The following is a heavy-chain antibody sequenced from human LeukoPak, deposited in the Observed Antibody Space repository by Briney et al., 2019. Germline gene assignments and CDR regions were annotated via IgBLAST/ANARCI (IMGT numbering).Heavy chain of an antibody. D-gene: IGHD5-18*01. Sequence: GGSLRLSCAASGFTFSGSAMHWVRQASGKGLEWVGRIRSKANSYATAYAASVKGRFTTSRDDSKNTAYLQMNSLKTEDTAVYYCTRRTRGYSYGPPYFYYWGQGTLVTVSS. V-gene: IGHV3-73*01. J-gene: IGHJ4*02. CDR3: TRRTRGYSYGPPYFYY. CDR2: IRSKANSYAT. CDR1: GFTFSGSA.